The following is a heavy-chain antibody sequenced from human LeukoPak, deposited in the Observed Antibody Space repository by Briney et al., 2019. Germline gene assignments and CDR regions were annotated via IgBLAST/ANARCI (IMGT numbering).Heavy chain of an antibody. CDR3: ARGPYCGGGTCFSLGEFDP. CDR2: ISGSGGSI. Sequence: GSLRLSCAASGFTFSSHAMSWVRQAPGKGLQWVSGISGSGGSIYYADPVKGRFTISRDRSKNTLYLQMSSLRAEDTALYYCARGPYCGGGTCFSLGEFDPWGQGTLVTVSS. V-gene: IGHV3-23*01. CDR1: GFTFSSHA. D-gene: IGHD2-15*01. J-gene: IGHJ5*02.